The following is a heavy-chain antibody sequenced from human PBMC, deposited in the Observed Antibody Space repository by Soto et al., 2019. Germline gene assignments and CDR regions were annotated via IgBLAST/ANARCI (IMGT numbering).Heavy chain of an antibody. J-gene: IGHJ4*01. D-gene: IGHD3-10*01. CDR2: ISNDGSNE. CDR1: GFTFRWFG. V-gene: IGHV3-30*18. CDR3: AKGEVRGIIPSYFDY. Sequence: GGSLRLSCAGSGFTFRWFGMNWVRQAPGKGLEWVARISNDGSNEYYVDSVKGRFTISRDKSKNTLYLQMDSLRAEDTAVYYCAKGEVRGIIPSYFDYWGLGTLVTVSS.